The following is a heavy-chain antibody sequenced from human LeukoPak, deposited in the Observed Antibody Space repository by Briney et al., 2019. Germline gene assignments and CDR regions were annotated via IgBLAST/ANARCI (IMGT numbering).Heavy chain of an antibody. V-gene: IGHV1-69*04. Sequence: SVKVSCKASGGTFSSYAISWVRQAPGQGLEWMGRIIPILGIANYAQKFQGRVTITADKSTSTAYMELSSLRSEDTAMYYCARGDALRGVITHEYFQHWGQGTLVTVSS. J-gene: IGHJ1*01. CDR1: GGTFSSYA. CDR3: ARGDALRGVITHEYFQH. D-gene: IGHD3-10*01. CDR2: IIPILGIA.